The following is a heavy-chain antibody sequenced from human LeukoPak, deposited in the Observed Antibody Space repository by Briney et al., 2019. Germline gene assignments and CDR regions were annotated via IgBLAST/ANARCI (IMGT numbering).Heavy chain of an antibody. CDR3: ARDAPSSSHFDY. D-gene: IGHD6-13*01. CDR2: IHYSGST. Sequence: SETLSRTCTVSGGSISSYYWSWIRQPPGKGLEWIGYIHYSGSTNYNPSLKSRVTISVDTSKNQFSLKLSSVTAADTAVYYCARDAPSSSHFDYWGQGTLVTVSS. V-gene: IGHV4-59*01. CDR1: GGSISSYY. J-gene: IGHJ4*02.